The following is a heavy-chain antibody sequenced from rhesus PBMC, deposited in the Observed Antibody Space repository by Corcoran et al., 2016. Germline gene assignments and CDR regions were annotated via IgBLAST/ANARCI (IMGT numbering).Heavy chain of an antibody. V-gene: IGHV4S7*01. CDR1: GGSISGGYY. D-gene: IGHD2-39*02. Sequence: QVQLQESGPGLVKPSETLSLTCAVSGGSISGGYYWGWIRQHPGKGLGWIGNIGGHSASTYYNPSLKSRVTMSKDTAKNQCSLKLSSVTAADTAVYYCARACSVGVCYLDYWGQGVLVTVSS. CDR2: IGGHSAST. CDR3: ARACSVGVCYLDY. J-gene: IGHJ4*01.